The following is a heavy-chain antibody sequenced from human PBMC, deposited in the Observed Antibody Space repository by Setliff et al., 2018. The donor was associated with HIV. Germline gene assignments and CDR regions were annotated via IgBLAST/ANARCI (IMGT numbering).Heavy chain of an antibody. Sequence: SETLSLTCTASGGSISSSTYYWGWIRQPPGKGLEWIGSIYYSGSTYYNPSLTSRVTISVDTSKNQFSLKLSSVTAADTAVYYCARLRREEQWLVRGWFDPWGQGTLVTVSS. D-gene: IGHD6-19*01. CDR2: IYYSGST. CDR3: ARLRREEQWLVRGWFDP. CDR1: GGSISSSTYY. J-gene: IGHJ5*02. V-gene: IGHV4-39*01.